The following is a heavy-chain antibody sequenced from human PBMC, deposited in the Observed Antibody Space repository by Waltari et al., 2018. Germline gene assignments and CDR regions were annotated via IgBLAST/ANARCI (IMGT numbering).Heavy chain of an antibody. CDR3: ARSGGYCSGGSCYSGWFDP. CDR1: GYTFTSYD. V-gene: IGHV1-8*03. Sequence: QVQLVQSGAEVKKPGASVKVSCKASGYTFTSYDINWVRQATGQGLEWMVWMNPNIGNTGYAQKVQVRVTITRNTSISTAYMELSSLRSEDTAVYYCARSGGYCSGGSCYSGWFDPWGQGTLVTVSS. D-gene: IGHD2-15*01. CDR2: MNPNIGNT. J-gene: IGHJ5*02.